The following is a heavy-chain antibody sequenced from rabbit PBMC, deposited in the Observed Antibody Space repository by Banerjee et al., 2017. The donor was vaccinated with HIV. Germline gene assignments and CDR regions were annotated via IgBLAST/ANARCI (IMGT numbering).Heavy chain of an antibody. Sequence: QEQLVESGGGLVQPEGSLTLTCTASGFSFSSSYWICWVRQAPGKGLEWIGCIYAGNNGSPYYASWAKGRFTISKTSSTVTLQMTSLTAADTATYFCARDLAGVVGWNLNLWGPGTLVTVS. CDR3: ARDLAGVVGWNLNL. J-gene: IGHJ4*01. V-gene: IGHV1S45*01. D-gene: IGHD4-1*01. CDR1: GFSFSSSYW. CDR2: IYAGNNGSP.